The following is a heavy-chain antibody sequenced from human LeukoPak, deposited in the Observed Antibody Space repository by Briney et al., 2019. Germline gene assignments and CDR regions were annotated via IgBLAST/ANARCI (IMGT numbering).Heavy chain of an antibody. CDR1: GFIFNAHS. Sequence: PGGSLRLSCAASGFIFNAHSINWVRQAPGKGLEWVSYISGSGSSIDYADSVGGRFTIYRDSANNSVYLQMNNLRAEDTAVYYCAKGTGASAWLADYWGQGTLVTVSS. J-gene: IGHJ4*02. CDR2: ISGSGSSI. CDR3: AKGTGASAWLADY. D-gene: IGHD6-19*01. V-gene: IGHV3-48*01.